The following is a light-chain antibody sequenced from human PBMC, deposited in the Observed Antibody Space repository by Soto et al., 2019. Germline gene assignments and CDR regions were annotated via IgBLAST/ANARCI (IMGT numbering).Light chain of an antibody. CDR3: TSPTPGSLYV. CDR2: MVS. V-gene: IGLV2-14*01. J-gene: IGLJ1*01. Sequence: QSVLTQPASVSGSPGQSITISCTGTSSDVGNYNYVSWYQQYPGRAPKLLIYMVSNRLSGVSNRFSGSKSGNTASLTISGLQAEDEADYFCTSPTPGSLYVFGTGTKVTVL. CDR1: SSDVGNYNY.